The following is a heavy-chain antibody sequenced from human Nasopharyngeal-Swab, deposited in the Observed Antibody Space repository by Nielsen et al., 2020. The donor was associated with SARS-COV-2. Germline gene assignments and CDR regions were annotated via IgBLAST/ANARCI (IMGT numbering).Heavy chain of an antibody. CDR2: IYYSGST. V-gene: IGHV4-39*01. D-gene: IGHD6-13*01. Sequence: WIRQSPGKGLEWIGSIYYSGSTYYNPSLKSRVTISVDTSKNQFSLKLSSVTAADTAAYYCASIAAAGAPGYWGQGTLVTVSS. CDR3: ASIAAAGAPGY. J-gene: IGHJ4*02.